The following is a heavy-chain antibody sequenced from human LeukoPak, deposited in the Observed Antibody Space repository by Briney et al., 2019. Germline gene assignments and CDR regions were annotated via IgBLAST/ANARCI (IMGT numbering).Heavy chain of an antibody. Sequence: GKSLRLSCAASGFAFSSYGLHWVRQAPGKGLEWVAVISDDGSHKYHADSVQGRFTISRDSSKNTLYLQMNSLTGEDTAVYYCARGNRIADYWGQGTLVTVSS. J-gene: IGHJ4*02. D-gene: IGHD1-14*01. CDR1: GFAFSSYG. CDR2: ISDDGSHK. V-gene: IGHV3-30*03. CDR3: ARGNRIADY.